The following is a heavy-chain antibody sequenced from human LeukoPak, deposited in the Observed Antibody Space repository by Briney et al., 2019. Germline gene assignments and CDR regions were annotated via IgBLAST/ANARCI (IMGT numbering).Heavy chain of an antibody. J-gene: IGHJ4*02. V-gene: IGHV3-23*01. CDR1: GFTFSSYG. CDR3: ARAKPKNMVRGLIMRRESRYYFDY. CDR2: ISDSGGST. Sequence: GGSLRLSCAASGFTFSSYGMNWVRQAPGKGLEWVSTISDSGGSTYYTDSVKGRFTISRDNSKSTLYIQMNSLRAEDTAVYYCARAKPKNMVRGLIMRRESRYYFDYWGQGTLVTVSS. D-gene: IGHD3-10*01.